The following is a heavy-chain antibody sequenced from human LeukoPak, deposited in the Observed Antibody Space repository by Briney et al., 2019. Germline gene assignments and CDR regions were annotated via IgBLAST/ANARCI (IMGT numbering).Heavy chain of an antibody. CDR3: ARHYYGSGSYSDY. D-gene: IGHD3-10*01. J-gene: IGHJ4*02. CDR2: VYYSGST. Sequence: KPSETLSLTCTVSGGSVNSTSYYWGWIRQAPGKGLDWIGSVYYSGSTYYNLSLKSRVTISVDRSTNQFSLKLTSVTAADTALYYCARHYYGSGSYSDYWGQGTLVTVRS. V-gene: IGHV4-39*01. CDR1: GGSVNSTSYY.